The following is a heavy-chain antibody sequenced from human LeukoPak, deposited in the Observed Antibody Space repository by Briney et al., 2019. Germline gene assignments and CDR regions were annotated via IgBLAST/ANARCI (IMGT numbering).Heavy chain of an antibody. V-gene: IGHV3-23*01. D-gene: IGHD3-10*01. CDR3: ARDLWFGEFAFRFDP. CDR2: ISGSGGST. J-gene: IGHJ5*02. Sequence: GGSLRLSCAASGFTFSSYAMSWVRQAPGKGLEWVSAISGSGGSTYYADSVKGRFTISRDNSKNTLYLQMNSLRAEDTAVYYCARDLWFGEFAFRFDPWGQGTLVTVSS. CDR1: GFTFSSYA.